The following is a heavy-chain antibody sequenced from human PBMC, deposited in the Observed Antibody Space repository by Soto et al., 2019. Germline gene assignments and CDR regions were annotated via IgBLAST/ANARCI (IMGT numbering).Heavy chain of an antibody. J-gene: IGHJ5*02. CDR2: MNPNSGNT. CDR1: GYTFTSYD. V-gene: IGHV1-8*01. D-gene: IGHD3-3*01. CDR3: ARSGQVGDWFDP. Sequence: ASVKVSCKASGYTFTSYDINWVRQATGQGLEWMGWMNPNSGNTGYAQKFQGRVTMTRNTSISTAYMELSSLRSDDTAVYYCARSGQVGDWFDPWGQGTLVTVSS.